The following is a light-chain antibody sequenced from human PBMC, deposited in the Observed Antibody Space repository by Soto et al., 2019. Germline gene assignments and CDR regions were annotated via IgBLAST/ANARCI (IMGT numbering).Light chain of an antibody. V-gene: IGKV3-20*01. CDR2: GAS. J-gene: IGKJ2*01. Sequence: ESMLTQSPGTLSLSPGERATLSCRASQSVSTRYVAWSQQKPVQAPRLLIYGASIRATGIPDRFSGSGSGTDFTLTISRLEPEDFAVYYCHQFGSSPPAFTFGQGTKLEI. CDR3: HQFGSSPPAFT. CDR1: QSVSTRY.